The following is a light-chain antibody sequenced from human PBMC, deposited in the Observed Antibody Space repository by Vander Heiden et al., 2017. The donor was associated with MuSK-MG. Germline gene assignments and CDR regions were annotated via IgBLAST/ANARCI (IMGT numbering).Light chain of an antibody. Sequence: EIVMTQSPATLSVSPGERATLSCRASQSVSSNLAWYQQKPGQAPRLLIYGASTRATVIKARFRGSGHGTEVTLSISGRQSEGFAVYYCQQGNNGPPAWTFGQGTKVEIK. CDR1: QSVSSN. J-gene: IGKJ1*01. CDR3: QQGNNGPPAWT. V-gene: IGKV3-15*01. CDR2: GAS.